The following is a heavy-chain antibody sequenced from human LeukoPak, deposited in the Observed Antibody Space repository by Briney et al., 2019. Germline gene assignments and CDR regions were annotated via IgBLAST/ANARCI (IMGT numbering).Heavy chain of an antibody. D-gene: IGHD2-15*01. CDR1: GFTFSDYY. Sequence: GGSLRLSCAASGFTFSDYYMSWIRQAPGKGLEWVGRIKSKTDGGTTDYAAPVKGRFTISRDDSKNTLYLQMNSLKTEDTAVYYCTTEPTYCSGGSCYYYGMDVWGQGTTVTVSS. CDR3: TTEPTYCSGGSCYYYGMDV. V-gene: IGHV3-15*01. CDR2: IKSKTDGGTT. J-gene: IGHJ6*02.